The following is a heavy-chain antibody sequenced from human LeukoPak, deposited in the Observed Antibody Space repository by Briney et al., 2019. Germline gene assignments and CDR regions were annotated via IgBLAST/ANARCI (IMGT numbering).Heavy chain of an antibody. CDR2: INPNSGGT. CDR3: ARDAHNGYEFHDWFDP. CDR1: GYTFADYY. J-gene: IGHJ5*02. D-gene: IGHD5-12*01. Sequence: ASVKVSCKASGYTFADYYIHWVRQAPGQGLEWMGWINPNSGGTKYAQKFQGRVTMTTDTSISTAYMEMSRLTSDDTAVYYCARDAHNGYEFHDWFDPWGQGALVTVSS. V-gene: IGHV1-2*02.